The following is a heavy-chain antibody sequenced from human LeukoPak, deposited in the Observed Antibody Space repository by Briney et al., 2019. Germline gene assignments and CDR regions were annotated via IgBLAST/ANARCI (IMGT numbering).Heavy chain of an antibody. Sequence: ASVKVSCKASGYTFTGYYMHWVRQAPGQGLEWMGWINPNSGGTNYAQKFQGRVTMTRDTSISTAFMELSRLRSDDTAVYYCASDSSGWYPPSYWGQGTLVTVSS. V-gene: IGHV1-2*02. CDR1: GYTFTGYY. D-gene: IGHD6-19*01. CDR2: INPNSGGT. CDR3: ASDSSGWYPPSY. J-gene: IGHJ4*02.